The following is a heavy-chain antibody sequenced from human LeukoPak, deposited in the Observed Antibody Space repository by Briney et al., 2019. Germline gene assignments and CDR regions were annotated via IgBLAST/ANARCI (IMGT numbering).Heavy chain of an antibody. D-gene: IGHD4-23*01. CDR3: ARGRPHGNDY. V-gene: IGHV3-74*01. CDR2: IASDGSST. J-gene: IGHJ4*02. Sequence: GGSLRLSCAAYGFTFSSYWMNWVRQAPGKGLVWVSRIASDGSSTTYADSVKGRFSISRDNAKNTLYLQMNSLRVEDTAVYYCARGRPHGNDYWGQGTLVTVSS. CDR1: GFTFSSYW.